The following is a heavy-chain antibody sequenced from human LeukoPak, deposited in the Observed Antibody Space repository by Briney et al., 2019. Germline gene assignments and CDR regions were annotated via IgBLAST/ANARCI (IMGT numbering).Heavy chain of an antibody. D-gene: IGHD6-19*01. CDR3: ASEVRILVAGTPRGFDS. CDR1: NGSISTNNYY. Sequence: PSETLSLTCTVSNGSISTNNYYWAWIRQPPGKGLEWIGSVYYSGSTYYNPSLKSRVTISVDTSNNQFSLRLNSMTAADTAIYYCASEVRILVAGTPRGFDSWGQGTLVTVSS. V-gene: IGHV4-39*07. J-gene: IGHJ4*02. CDR2: VYYSGST.